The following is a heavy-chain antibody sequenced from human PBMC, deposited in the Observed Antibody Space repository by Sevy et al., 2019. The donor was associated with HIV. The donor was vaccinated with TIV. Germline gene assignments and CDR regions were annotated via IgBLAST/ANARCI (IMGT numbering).Heavy chain of an antibody. V-gene: IGHV3-9*01. CDR1: GFTFDDYD. J-gene: IGHJ3*02. D-gene: IGHD3-10*01. CDR3: ATVGYYGSGSQGAFDI. Sequence: GGSLRLSCAASGFTFDDYDMHWVRQAPGKGLEWVSGISWNSGSIGYADSVKGRFTISRDNAKNSLYLQMNSLRAEDTALYYCATVGYYGSGSQGAFDIWGQGTMVTVSS. CDR2: ISWNSGSI.